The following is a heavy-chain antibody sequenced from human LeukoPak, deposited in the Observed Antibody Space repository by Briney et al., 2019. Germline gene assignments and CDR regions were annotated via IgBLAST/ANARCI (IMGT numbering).Heavy chain of an antibody. CDR3: AREPGSSSSSPGGMDV. D-gene: IGHD6-6*01. CDR1: GGSISSYT. V-gene: IGHV4-59*01. CDR2: IYYSGNT. J-gene: IGHJ6*02. Sequence: PSETLSLTCTVSGGSISSYTWSWIRQPPGKGLEWIGYIYYSGNTNYNPSLKSRVTISVDTSKNQFSLKLSSVTAADTAVYYCAREPGSSSSSPGGMDVWGQGTTVTVSS.